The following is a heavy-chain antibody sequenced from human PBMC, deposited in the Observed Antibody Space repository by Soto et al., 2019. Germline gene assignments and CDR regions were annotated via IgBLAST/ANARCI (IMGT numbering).Heavy chain of an antibody. V-gene: IGHV3-23*01. CDR1: GFTFSSYA. CDR2: ISSSGGST. J-gene: IGHJ6*02. D-gene: IGHD5-18*01. CDR3: AKDGGYSYGYSPRYYYGMDV. Sequence: EVQLLESGGGLVQPGGSLRLSCAASGFTFSSYAMSWVRQAPGKGLEWVSAISSSGGSTYYADSVKGRFTISRDNSKNTLYLQMNSLRAEDTAVYYCAKDGGYSYGYSPRYYYGMDVWGQGTTVTVSS.